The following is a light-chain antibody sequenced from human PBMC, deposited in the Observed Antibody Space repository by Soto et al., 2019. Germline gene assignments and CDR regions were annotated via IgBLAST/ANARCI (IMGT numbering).Light chain of an antibody. Sequence: EIVLMQSPGTLSLSPGERATLSCRASQSVSSNYLAWYQQKPGQAPRLLIYGASTRATGIPDRFSGSGSGTDFTLTISRLEPEDFAVYYCQQYGSSPMYTFGQGTKLEIK. CDR3: QQYGSSPMYT. V-gene: IGKV3-20*01. J-gene: IGKJ2*01. CDR1: QSVSSNY. CDR2: GAS.